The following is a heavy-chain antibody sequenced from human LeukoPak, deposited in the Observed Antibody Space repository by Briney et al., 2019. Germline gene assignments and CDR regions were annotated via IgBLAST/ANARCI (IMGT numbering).Heavy chain of an antibody. V-gene: IGHV4-30-2*01. CDR3: ARSGSGYYVDY. J-gene: IGHJ4*02. D-gene: IGHD3-22*01. Sequence: PSETLSLTCAVSGGSISSGGYSWSWIRQPPGKGLEWIGYIYHSGSTYYNPSLKSRVTISVDRSKNQFSLKLSSVTAADTAVYYCARSGSGYYVDYWGQGTLVTVSS. CDR2: IYHSGST. CDR1: GGSISSGGYS.